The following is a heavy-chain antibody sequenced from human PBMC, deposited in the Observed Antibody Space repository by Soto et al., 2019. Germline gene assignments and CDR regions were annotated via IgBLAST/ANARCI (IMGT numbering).Heavy chain of an antibody. CDR1: GFTFSSYS. D-gene: IGHD6-6*01. CDR3: ARARSSGGYYYYGMDV. CDR2: ISSSSSYI. V-gene: IGHV3-21*01. J-gene: IGHJ6*02. Sequence: EVQLVESGGGLVKPGGSLRLSCAASGFTFSSYSMNWVRQAPGKGLEWVSSISSSSSYIYYADSVKGRFTISRDNAKNSLYLQMNSLRAEDTAVYYCARARSSGGYYYYGMDVWGQGTTVTVSS.